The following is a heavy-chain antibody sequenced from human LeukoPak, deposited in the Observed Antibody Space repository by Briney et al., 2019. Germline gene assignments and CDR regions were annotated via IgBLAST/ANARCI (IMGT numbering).Heavy chain of an antibody. CDR2: ISGGGRST. J-gene: IGHJ4*02. V-gene: IGHV3-23*01. Sequence: GGSLRLSCAASGFAFSNYAMSWVRQAPGKGLEWVSAISGGGRSTYYADSVKGRFTISRDNSRNTLYLQMNSLRAEDTAVYYCARGKDDYDFWNGYNYWGQGTLVTVSS. CDR3: ARGKDDYDFWNGYNY. D-gene: IGHD3-3*01. CDR1: GFAFSNYA.